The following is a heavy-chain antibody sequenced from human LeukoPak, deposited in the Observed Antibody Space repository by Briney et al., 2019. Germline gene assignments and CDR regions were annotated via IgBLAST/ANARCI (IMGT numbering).Heavy chain of an antibody. CDR3: ARVPVGATWSDY. CDR2: ISAYNGNT. CDR1: GYTFTSYG. D-gene: IGHD1-26*01. V-gene: IGHV1-18*01. Sequence: ASVNVSCKASGYTFTSYGISWVRQAPGQGLEWMGWISAYNGNTNYAQKLQGRVTMTTDTSTSTAYMELRSLRSDDTAVYYCARVPVGATWSDYWGQGTLVTVSS. J-gene: IGHJ4*02.